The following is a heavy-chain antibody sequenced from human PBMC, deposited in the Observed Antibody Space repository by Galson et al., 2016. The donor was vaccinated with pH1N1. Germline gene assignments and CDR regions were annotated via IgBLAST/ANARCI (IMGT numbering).Heavy chain of an antibody. V-gene: IGHV5-51*01. CDR1: GYSFTNYW. CDR2: IYPSDSDT. D-gene: IGHD6-13*01. CDR3: ARGSSSPDSDYYDGMDV. Sequence: QSGAEVKKPGKSLKISCKGSGYSFTNYWIGWVRQMPGKGLEWMGIIYPSDSDTRYSPSFQGQVTISADKSISTAYLQWSSLKASDTAIYYCARGSSSPDSDYYDGMDVWGQGTTVTVCS. J-gene: IGHJ6*02.